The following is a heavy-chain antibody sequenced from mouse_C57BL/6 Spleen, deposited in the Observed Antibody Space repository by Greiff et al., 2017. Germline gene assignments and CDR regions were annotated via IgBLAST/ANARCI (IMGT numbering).Heavy chain of an antibody. Sequence: VQLQQSGAELVKPGASVKLSCTASGFNIKDYYMHWVKQRTEQGLEWIGRIDPEDGETKYAPKFQGKATITADTSSNTAYLQLSSLTSEDTAVYDCDRESYSNYVVDAMDYWGQGTSVTVSS. CDR3: DRESYSNYVVDAMDY. D-gene: IGHD2-5*01. CDR2: IDPEDGET. CDR1: GFNIKDYY. J-gene: IGHJ4*01. V-gene: IGHV14-2*01.